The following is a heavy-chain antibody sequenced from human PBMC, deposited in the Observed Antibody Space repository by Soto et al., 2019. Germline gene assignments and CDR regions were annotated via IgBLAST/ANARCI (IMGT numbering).Heavy chain of an antibody. CDR3: ARAPGAAAGNWFDP. CDR1: GGSFSSYA. Sequence: SVKVSCKASGGSFSSYAISWVRQAPGQGLEWMGGIIPIFGTANYAQKFQGRVTITADESTSTAYMELSSLRSEDTAVYYCARAPGAAAGNWFDPWGQGALVTVSS. J-gene: IGHJ5*02. V-gene: IGHV1-69*13. CDR2: IIPIFGTA. D-gene: IGHD6-13*01.